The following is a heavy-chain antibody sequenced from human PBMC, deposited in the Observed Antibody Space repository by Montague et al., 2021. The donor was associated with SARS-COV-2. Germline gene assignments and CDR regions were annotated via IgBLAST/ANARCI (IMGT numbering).Heavy chain of an antibody. CDR3: ARTSASSDY. J-gene: IGHJ4*02. CDR2: TYYRSKWYN. Sequence: CAISGDSVSRNSAAWNWIRQSPSIRSEWLGRTYYRSKWYNGYAVSVKSRITINPDTSKNQISLQLNSVTPQDTAVYYCARTSASSDYWGQGTLVTVSS. D-gene: IGHD1-26*01. CDR1: GDSVSRNSAA. V-gene: IGHV6-1*01.